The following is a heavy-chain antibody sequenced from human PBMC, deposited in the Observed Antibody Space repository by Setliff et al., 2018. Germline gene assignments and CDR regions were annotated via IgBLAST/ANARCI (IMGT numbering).Heavy chain of an antibody. Sequence: SETLSLTCAVYGGSFSGYYWSWIRQPPGKGLEWIGEINHSGSTNYNPSLKSRVTISVDTSKNQFSLKLSSVTAADTAVYYCARASYYYDSSGYYGAGAFDIWGQGTMVTVS. D-gene: IGHD3-22*01. V-gene: IGHV4-34*01. CDR2: INHSGST. J-gene: IGHJ3*02. CDR3: ARASYYYDSSGYYGAGAFDI. CDR1: GGSFSGYY.